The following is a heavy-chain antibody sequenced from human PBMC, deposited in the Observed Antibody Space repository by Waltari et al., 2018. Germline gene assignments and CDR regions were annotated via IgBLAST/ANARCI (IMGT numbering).Heavy chain of an antibody. CDR1: GFTFDDYA. CDR2: ISWNSGSI. CDR3: AKDLGRSRNYYYYMDV. V-gene: IGHV3-9*01. Sequence: EVQLVESGGGLVQPGRSLRLSCAASGFTFDDYAMHWVRQAPGKGLEWVSGISWNSGSIGYADSVKGRFTISRDNAKNSLYLQMNSLRAEDTALYYCAKDLGRSRNYYYYMDVWGKGTTVTVSS. J-gene: IGHJ6*03. D-gene: IGHD6-13*01.